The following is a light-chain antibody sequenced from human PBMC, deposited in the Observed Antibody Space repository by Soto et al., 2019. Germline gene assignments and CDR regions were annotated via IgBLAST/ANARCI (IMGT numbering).Light chain of an antibody. CDR3: QQRSNWPLT. J-gene: IGKJ4*02. CDR1: QSVSSY. Sequence: EIVLTQSPATLSLSPGERATLSCRASQSVSSYLAWYQQKPGQAPRLLMSDAANRATGIPARFSGSGSGTDFTLAIRSLGTEDFAVYYCQQRSNWPLTFGGGTKVEI. CDR2: DAA. V-gene: IGKV3-11*01.